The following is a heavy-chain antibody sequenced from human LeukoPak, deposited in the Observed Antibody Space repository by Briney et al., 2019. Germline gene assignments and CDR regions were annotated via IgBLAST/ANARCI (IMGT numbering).Heavy chain of an antibody. CDR3: AKDRGPGGKVYWFVP. CDR2: ISGSGGST. Sequence: GGSLRLSCAASGFTFSNYAMNWVRQAPGKGLEWVSDISGSGGSTYYADSVKGRFTISRDNSKSTLYLQMSSLRVEDTAVYYCAKDRGPGGKVYWFVPWGQGTLVTVSA. J-gene: IGHJ5*02. CDR1: GFTFSNYA. D-gene: IGHD4-23*01. V-gene: IGHV3-23*01.